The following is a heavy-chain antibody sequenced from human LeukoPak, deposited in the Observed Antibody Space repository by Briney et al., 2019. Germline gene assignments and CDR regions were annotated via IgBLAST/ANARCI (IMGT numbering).Heavy chain of an antibody. D-gene: IGHD6-6*01. CDR3: ASSPYSSSSVFDY. CDR2: IYYSGST. V-gene: IGHV4-39*01. Sequence: SETLSLTCTVSGGSISSSGYYWGWIRQPPGKGLERIGSIYYSGSTYYNPSLKSRVTISVDTSKNQFSLKLSSVTAADTAVYYCASSPYSSSSVFDYWGQGTLVTVSS. CDR1: GGSISSSGYY. J-gene: IGHJ4*02.